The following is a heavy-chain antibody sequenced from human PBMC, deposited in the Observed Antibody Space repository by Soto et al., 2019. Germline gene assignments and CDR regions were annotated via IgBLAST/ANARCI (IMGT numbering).Heavy chain of an antibody. V-gene: IGHV3-33*01. CDR1: GFTFSSYG. D-gene: IGHD3-9*01. J-gene: IGHJ3*02. CDR3: AREMASYYDIFSVYYPGSHDATDI. Sequence: PGGSLRLSCAASGFTFSSYGMHWVRQAPGKGLEWVAVIWYDGSNKYYADSVKGRFTISRDNSKNTLYLQMNSLRAEDTAVYYCAREMASYYDIFSVYYPGSHDATDI. CDR2: IWYDGSNK.